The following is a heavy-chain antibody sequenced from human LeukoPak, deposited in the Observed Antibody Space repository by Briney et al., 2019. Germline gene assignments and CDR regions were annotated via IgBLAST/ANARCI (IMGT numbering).Heavy chain of an antibody. D-gene: IGHD6-13*01. V-gene: IGHV1-2*02. CDR2: INPNSGGT. CDR1: GYTFTGYY. CDR3: ARAVSWYGPYYFDY. Sequence: GASVKVSCNASGYTFTGYYMHWVRQAPGQGLEWMGWINPNSGGTNYAQKFQGRVTMTRDTSISTAYMELSRLRSDDTAVYYCARAVSWYGPYYFDYWGQGTLVTVSS. J-gene: IGHJ4*02.